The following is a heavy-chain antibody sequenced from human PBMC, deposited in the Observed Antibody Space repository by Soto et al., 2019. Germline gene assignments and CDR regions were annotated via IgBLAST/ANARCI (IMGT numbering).Heavy chain of an antibody. J-gene: IGHJ6*02. CDR1: GYTFTGYY. D-gene: IGHD3-10*01. CDR3: ARDWKITMVRGFYYYGMDV. CDR2: INPNSGGT. V-gene: IGHV1-2*02. Sequence: GASVKVSCKASGYTFTGYYMHWVRQAPGQGLEWMGWINPNSGGTNYAQKFQGMVNMTRDTSISTAYMELSRLRSDDTAVYYCARDWKITMVRGFYYYGMDVWGQGTTVTVSS.